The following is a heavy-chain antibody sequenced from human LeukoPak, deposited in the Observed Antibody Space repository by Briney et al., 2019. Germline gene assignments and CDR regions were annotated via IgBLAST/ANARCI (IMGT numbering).Heavy chain of an antibody. J-gene: IGHJ4*02. CDR1: GGSISSSSYY. CDR2: IYYSGST. Sequence: PSETLSLTCTVSGGSISSSSYYWGWIRQPPGKGLEWIGSIYYSGSTYYNPSLKSRVTISVDTSKNQFSLKLSSVTAADTAVYYCARRYYDILTGYYEPFGYWGQGTLVTVSS. V-gene: IGHV4-39*01. D-gene: IGHD3-9*01. CDR3: ARRYYDILTGYYEPFGY.